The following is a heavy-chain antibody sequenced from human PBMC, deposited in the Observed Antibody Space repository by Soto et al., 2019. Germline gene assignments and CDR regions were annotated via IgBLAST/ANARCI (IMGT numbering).Heavy chain of an antibody. V-gene: IGHV3-72*01. J-gene: IGHJ4*02. D-gene: IGHD5-12*01. CDR2: SRDKVHSHTT. Sequence: EVQLAESGGGLVQPGGSLRLSCAASGFTFSDHYMDWVRQAPGKGLEWVGRSRDKVHSHTTEYAASVKGRFTISRGDSENSPYLQMTSLKTEDTAVYYCARGVVSTGYFDYWGQGTLVTVSS. CDR1: GFTFSDHY. CDR3: ARGVVSTGYFDY.